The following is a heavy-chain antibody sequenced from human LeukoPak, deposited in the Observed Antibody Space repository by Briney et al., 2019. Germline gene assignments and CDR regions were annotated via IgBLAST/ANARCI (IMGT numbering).Heavy chain of an antibody. CDR1: GYPFYNNY. CDR3: ARDRVLTGYYTYYYYGMDV. V-gene: IGHV1-2*02. J-gene: IGHJ6*02. D-gene: IGHD3-9*01. CDR2: INPNSGGT. Sequence: ASVKVSCKASGYPFYNNYIHWVRQAPGQGLEWMGWINPNSGGTNYAQKFQGRVTMTRDTSISTAYMELSRLRSDDTAVYYCARDRVLTGYYTYYYYGMDVWGQGTTVTVSS.